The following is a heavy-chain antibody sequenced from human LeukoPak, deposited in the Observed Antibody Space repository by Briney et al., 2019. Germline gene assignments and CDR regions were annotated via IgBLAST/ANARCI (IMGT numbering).Heavy chain of an antibody. CDR3: ASLAAAGDNYFDY. CDR2: INHSGST. CDR1: GGSFSGYY. J-gene: IGHJ4*02. D-gene: IGHD6-13*01. V-gene: IGHV4-34*01. Sequence: SETLSLTCAVYGGSFSGYYWSWIRQPPGKGLEWIGEINHSGSTNYNPSLKSRVTISVDTSKNQFSLKLSSVTAEDTAVYYCASLAAAGDNYFDYWGQGTLVTVSS.